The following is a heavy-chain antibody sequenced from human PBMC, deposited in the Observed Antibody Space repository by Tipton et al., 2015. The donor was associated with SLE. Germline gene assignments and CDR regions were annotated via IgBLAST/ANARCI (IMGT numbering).Heavy chain of an antibody. D-gene: IGHD2-2*01. J-gene: IGHJ6*03. Sequence: TLSLTCTVSGDSITDSGYSWNWVRQHPGAGLEWIGYVYYSGSTSYNPSLKSRVTVSVDTSRNQFSLKLSSVTAADTAVYYCARGDMVVVPAAGGGYYYYMDVWGKGTTVTVSS. CDR3: ARGDMVVVPAAGGGYYYYMDV. CDR1: GDSITDSGYS. V-gene: IGHV4-61*08. CDR2: VYYSGST.